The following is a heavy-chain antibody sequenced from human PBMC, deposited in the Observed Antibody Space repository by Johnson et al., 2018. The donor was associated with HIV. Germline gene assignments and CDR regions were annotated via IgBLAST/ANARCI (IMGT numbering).Heavy chain of an antibody. CDR1: GFTFDDYA. Sequence: VQLVESEGGLVQPGRSLRLSCTVSGFTFDDYAMHWVRQAPGKGLEWVSGISWNSGRLDYADSVKGRFTISRDNAKNSLYLQMNSLRDEDTAIYYCARETREDAFDIWGQGTLVTVSS. J-gene: IGHJ3*02. V-gene: IGHV3-9*01. CDR2: ISWNSGRL. D-gene: IGHD1-26*01. CDR3: ARETREDAFDI.